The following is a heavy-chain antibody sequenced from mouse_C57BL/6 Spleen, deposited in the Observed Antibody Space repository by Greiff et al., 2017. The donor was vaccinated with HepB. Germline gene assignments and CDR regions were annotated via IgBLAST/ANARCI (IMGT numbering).Heavy chain of an antibody. V-gene: IGHV1-53*01. D-gene: IGHD2-3*01. Sequence: QVQLQQPRTELVKPGASVKLSCKASGYTFTSYWMHWVKQRPGQGLEWIGNINPSNGGTNYNEKFKSKATLTVDKSSSTAYLQLSSLTSEDSAVYYCARYILGEDGYYDYFDYWGQGTTLTVSS. CDR1: GYTFTSYW. CDR2: INPSNGGT. J-gene: IGHJ2*01. CDR3: ARYILGEDGYYDYFDY.